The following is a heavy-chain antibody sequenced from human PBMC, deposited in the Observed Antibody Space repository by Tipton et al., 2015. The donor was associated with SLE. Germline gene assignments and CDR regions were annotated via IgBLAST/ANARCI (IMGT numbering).Heavy chain of an antibody. CDR3: ARDYGVYGMDV. D-gene: IGHD3-10*01. Sequence: TLSLTCAVYGGSFSGYYWSWIRQPPGKGLEWIGEINHSGSTNYNPSLKSRVTISVDTSKNQFSLSLSSVTAADTAVYYCARDYGVYGMDVWGQGTTVTVSS. J-gene: IGHJ6*02. V-gene: IGHV4-34*01. CDR1: GGSFSGYY. CDR2: INHSGST.